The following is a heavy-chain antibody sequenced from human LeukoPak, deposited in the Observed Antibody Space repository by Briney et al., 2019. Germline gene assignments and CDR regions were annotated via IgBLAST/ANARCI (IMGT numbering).Heavy chain of an antibody. J-gene: IGHJ4*02. Sequence: GASVKVSCKASGYTFTSYDINWVRQATGQGLEWMGWMNPNSGNTGYAQKFQGRVTMTRNTSISTACMELSSLRSEDTAVYYCARGVRAAGTAYFDYWGQGTLVTVSS. D-gene: IGHD6-13*01. CDR2: MNPNSGNT. CDR1: GYTFTSYD. CDR3: ARGVRAAGTAYFDY. V-gene: IGHV1-8*01.